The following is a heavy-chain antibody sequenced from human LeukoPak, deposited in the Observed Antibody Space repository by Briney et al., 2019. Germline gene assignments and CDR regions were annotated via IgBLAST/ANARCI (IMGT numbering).Heavy chain of an antibody. CDR2: IYYSGST. CDR1: GGSISSSSYY. CDR3: ARDRRGFGELLFDY. J-gene: IGHJ4*02. Sequence: SETLSLTCTVSGGSISSSSYYWGWIRQPPGKGLEWIGSIYYSGSTYYNPSLKSRVTISVDTSKNQFSLKLSSVTAADTAVYYCARDRRGFGELLFDYWGQGTLVTVSS. V-gene: IGHV4-39*07. D-gene: IGHD3-10*01.